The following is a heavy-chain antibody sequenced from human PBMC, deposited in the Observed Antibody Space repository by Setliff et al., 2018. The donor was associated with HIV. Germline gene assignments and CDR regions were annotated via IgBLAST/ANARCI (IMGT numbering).Heavy chain of an antibody. Sequence: HPGESLKISCAASGFTFSSFAMSWVRQVPGKGLAWVSAISGSGDNTYYADSVKGRFTISRDNSENTLYLQMNSLRAEDTAVYYCAKEEGAHSYADYWGQGTLVTVSS. CDR3: AKEEGAHSYADY. D-gene: IGHD5-18*01. CDR1: GFTFSSFA. CDR2: ISGSGDNT. J-gene: IGHJ4*02. V-gene: IGHV3-23*01.